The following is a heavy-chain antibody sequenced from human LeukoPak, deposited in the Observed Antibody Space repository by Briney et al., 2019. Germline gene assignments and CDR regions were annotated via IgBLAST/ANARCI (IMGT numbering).Heavy chain of an antibody. V-gene: IGHV4-59*01. D-gene: IGHD1-26*01. Sequence: PSETLSLTRTVSGGSISGNYWSWIRQSPGKGLEWIGYIYYSGSTSYNPSLKSRVTISVDTPKNQFSLKVNSVNAADTAVYYCARDRSAFDPWGQGTLVTVSS. J-gene: IGHJ5*02. CDR2: IYYSGST. CDR3: ARDRSAFDP. CDR1: GGSISGNY.